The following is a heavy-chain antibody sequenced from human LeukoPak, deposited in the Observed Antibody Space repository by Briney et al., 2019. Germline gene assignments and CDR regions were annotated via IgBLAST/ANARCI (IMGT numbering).Heavy chain of an antibody. Sequence: QTGGSLRLSCAASGFTFSSYGMHWVRQAPGKGLEWVAVISYDGSNKYYADSVKGRFTISRDNSKNTLYLQMNSLRAEDTAVYYCAKDHGLVVVAFLDYWGQGTLVTVSS. V-gene: IGHV3-30*18. CDR2: ISYDGSNK. J-gene: IGHJ4*02. CDR3: AKDHGLVVVAFLDY. CDR1: GFTFSSYG. D-gene: IGHD2-15*01.